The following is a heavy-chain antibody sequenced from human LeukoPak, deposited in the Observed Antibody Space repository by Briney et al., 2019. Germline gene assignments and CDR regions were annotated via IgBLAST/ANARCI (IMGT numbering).Heavy chain of an antibody. V-gene: IGHV4-59*01. CDR1: GGSISSYY. D-gene: IGHD5-18*01. CDR3: ARDRGDTAMAHPFDY. Sequence: PSETLSLTCTVSGGSISSYYWSWIRQPPGKGLEWIGHIYYSGSTHYNPSLKSRVTISVDTSKNQFSLKLSSVTAADTAVYYCARDRGDTAMAHPFDYWGQGTLVTVSS. CDR2: IYYSGST. J-gene: IGHJ4*02.